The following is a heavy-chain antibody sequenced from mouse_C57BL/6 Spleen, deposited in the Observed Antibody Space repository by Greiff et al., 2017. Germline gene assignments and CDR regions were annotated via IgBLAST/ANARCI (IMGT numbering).Heavy chain of an antibody. D-gene: IGHD4-1*01. CDR1: GYTFTSYW. CDR3: ARGNWAHYFDY. CDR2: INPSNGGT. V-gene: IGHV1-53*01. J-gene: IGHJ2*01. Sequence: QVQLQQPGTELVKPGASVKLSCKASGYTFTSYWMHWVKQRPGQGLEWIGNINPSNGGTNYNEKFKGKATLTVDKSSSTAYMQLRSLTSEDSAVYYCARGNWAHYFDYWGQGTTLTVSS.